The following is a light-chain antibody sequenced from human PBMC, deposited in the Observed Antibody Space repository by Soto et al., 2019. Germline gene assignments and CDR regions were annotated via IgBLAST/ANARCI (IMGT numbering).Light chain of an antibody. V-gene: IGLV2-23*02. CDR2: DVT. CDR1: DSGVGNSNL. Sequence: QSVLTQPASVSGSPGQSITISCTGTDSGVGNSNLVSWYQQYPGKAPKLMIYDVTKRPSGVPDRFSGSKSGNTASLSISGLQAEDEADYYCCSYAGTYIGYVFGSETKLTVL. CDR3: CSYAGTYIGYV. J-gene: IGLJ1*01.